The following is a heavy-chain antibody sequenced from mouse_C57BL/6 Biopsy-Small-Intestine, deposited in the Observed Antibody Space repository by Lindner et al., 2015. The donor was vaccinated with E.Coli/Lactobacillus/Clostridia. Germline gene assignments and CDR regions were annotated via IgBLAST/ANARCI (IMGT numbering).Heavy chain of an antibody. Sequence: VKVSCKASGYTFTNYDINWVRQATGQGLEWMGWMNPASGVTGYAQKFQGRVTMTRNPSMNTAYMELSSLTSEDTAVYYCARSIGVYSFDSWGQGTQVTVSS. CDR1: GYTFTNYD. J-gene: IGHJ4*01. V-gene: IGHV1-84*02. CDR2: MNPASGVT. CDR3: ARSIGVYSFDS.